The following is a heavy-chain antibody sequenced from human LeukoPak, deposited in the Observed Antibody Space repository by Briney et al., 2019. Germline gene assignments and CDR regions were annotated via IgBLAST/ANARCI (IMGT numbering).Heavy chain of an antibody. J-gene: IGHJ6*02. V-gene: IGHV1-58*02. CDR2: IVVGSGHT. Sequence: SVKVSCKASGFTFATSTMQWVRQARGQRLEWMGWIVVGSGHTNYAQKFQQRVTITRDMSTSTAYIYLSSLASEDTALYYCAATLTVTTGSTYYGMDIWGQGTTVTVSS. D-gene: IGHD4-17*01. CDR3: AATLTVTTGSTYYGMDI. CDR1: GFTFATST.